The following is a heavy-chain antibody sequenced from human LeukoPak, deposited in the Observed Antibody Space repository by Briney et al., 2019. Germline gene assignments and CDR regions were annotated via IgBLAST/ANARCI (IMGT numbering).Heavy chain of an antibody. Sequence: GGSLRLSCAASGFTFSSYAMSWVRQAPGKGLEWVSAISGSGGSIYYADSVKGRFTISRDNSKNTLYLQMNSLRAEDTAVYYCAKESRADYDFWSGSTYFDYWGQGTLVTVSS. D-gene: IGHD3-3*01. J-gene: IGHJ4*02. CDR2: ISGSGGSI. CDR3: AKESRADYDFWSGSTYFDY. V-gene: IGHV3-23*01. CDR1: GFTFSSYA.